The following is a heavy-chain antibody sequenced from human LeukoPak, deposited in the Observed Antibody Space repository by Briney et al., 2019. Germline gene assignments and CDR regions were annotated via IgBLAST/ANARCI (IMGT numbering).Heavy chain of an antibody. CDR2: IYHSGRI. CDR3: ARDRAYSSSWVAVNYYGMDV. Sequence: SETLSLTCTVSGYSISSGYYWGWIRQPPGKGLEWIGSIYHSGRIYYNPSLKSRVTISVDTSKNQFSLNLSSVTAADTAVYYCARDRAYSSSWVAVNYYGMDVWGQGTTVTVSS. CDR1: GYSISSGYY. J-gene: IGHJ6*02. D-gene: IGHD6-13*01. V-gene: IGHV4-38-2*02.